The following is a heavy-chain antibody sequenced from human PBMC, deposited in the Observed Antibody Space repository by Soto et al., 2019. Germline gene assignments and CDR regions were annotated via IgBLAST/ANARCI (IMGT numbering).Heavy chain of an antibody. Sequence: GGSLRLSCAASGFTFSSYSMNWVRQAPGKGLEWVSSISSSSSYIYYADSVKGRFTISRDNAKNSLYLQMNSLRAEDTAVYYCARDGTGPHQYGMDVWGQGTTVTVSS. CDR3: ARDGTGPHQYGMDV. D-gene: IGHD1-1*01. CDR1: GFTFSSYS. V-gene: IGHV3-21*01. J-gene: IGHJ6*02. CDR2: ISSSSSYI.